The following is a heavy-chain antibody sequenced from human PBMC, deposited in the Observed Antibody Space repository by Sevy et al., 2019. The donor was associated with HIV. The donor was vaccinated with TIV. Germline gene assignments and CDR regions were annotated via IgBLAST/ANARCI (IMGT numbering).Heavy chain of an antibody. D-gene: IGHD2-21*01. Sequence: GGSLRLSCAASGFTFSSYSMNWVRQAPGKGLEWVSSISSSSSYIYYADSVKGRFTISRDNAKNSRYLQMNSLGAEDTDVYYWASDRFSGAYWGGDCYSGILRAGYFDIWGQGTMVTVSS. J-gene: IGHJ3*02. V-gene: IGHV3-21*01. CDR2: ISSSSSYI. CDR3: ASDRFSGAYWGGDCYSGILRAGYFDI. CDR1: GFTFSSYS.